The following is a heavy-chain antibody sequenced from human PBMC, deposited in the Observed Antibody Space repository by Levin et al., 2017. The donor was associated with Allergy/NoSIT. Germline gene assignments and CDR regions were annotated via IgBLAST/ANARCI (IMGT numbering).Heavy chain of an antibody. CDR3: VRDQEQLNI. Sequence: GGSLRLSCTASGFTFGSYWMGWVRQAPGKGLEWVANIKRDGREKNYVDSVKGRLTISRDNSKNSLYLQMNSLRAEETAVYYCVRDQEQLNIWGQGTMVTVSS. D-gene: IGHD6-13*01. V-gene: IGHV3-7*01. CDR1: GFTFGSYW. J-gene: IGHJ3*02. CDR2: IKRDGREK.